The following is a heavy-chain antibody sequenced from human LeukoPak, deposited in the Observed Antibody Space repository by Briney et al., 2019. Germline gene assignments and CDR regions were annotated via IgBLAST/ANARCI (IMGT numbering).Heavy chain of an antibody. CDR1: GGTFSSYA. J-gene: IGHJ4*02. V-gene: IGHV1-69*04. D-gene: IGHD6-19*01. CDR2: IIPILGIA. CDR3: ARDLLKGSGWFTFDY. Sequence: GASVKVSCKASGGTFSSYAISWVRQAPGQGLEWMGRIIPILGIANYAQKFQGRVTITADKSTSTAYMELSSLRSEDTAVYYCARDLLKGSGWFTFDYWGQGTLVTVSS.